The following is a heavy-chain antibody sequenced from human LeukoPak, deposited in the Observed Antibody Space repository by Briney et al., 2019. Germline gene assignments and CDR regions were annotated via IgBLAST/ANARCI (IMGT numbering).Heavy chain of an antibody. CDR2: INPNSGGT. V-gene: IGHV1-2*02. CDR3: ARVLEYSSSPVDY. D-gene: IGHD6-6*01. Sequence: GASVKVSCKASGYTFTGYYMHWVRQAPGQGLEWMGWINPNSGGTNYAQKFQGRVTMTRDTSISTAYMELSRLRSDDTAVYYCARVLEYSSSPVDYWGQGTLVTVSS. CDR1: GYTFTGYY. J-gene: IGHJ4*02.